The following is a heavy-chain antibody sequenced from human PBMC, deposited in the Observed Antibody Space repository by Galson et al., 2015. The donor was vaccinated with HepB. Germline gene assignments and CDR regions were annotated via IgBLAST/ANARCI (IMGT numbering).Heavy chain of an antibody. CDR2: IIPIFGTA. CDR3: ARADSSGYYYVG. Sequence: SVKVSCKASGGTFSSYAINWVRQAPGQGLEWMGGIIPIFGTANYAQKFQGRVTITADESTSTAYMELSRLRSDDTAVYYCARADSSGYYYVGWGQGTLVTVSS. J-gene: IGHJ4*02. V-gene: IGHV1-69*13. CDR1: GGTFSSYA. D-gene: IGHD3-22*01.